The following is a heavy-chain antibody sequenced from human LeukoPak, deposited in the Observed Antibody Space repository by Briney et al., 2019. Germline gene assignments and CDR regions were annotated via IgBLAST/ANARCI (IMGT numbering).Heavy chain of an antibody. CDR1: EFTFSNYG. J-gene: IGHJ4*02. CDR2: ITGSGSTT. D-gene: IGHD1-1*01. Sequence: GGSLRLSCAASEFTFSNYGMSWVRQAPGKGLEWVSAITGSGSTTSYADSVKGRFTISRDNSKNTLYLQMNSLRAEDTAVYYCAKEGAGAGTGYFDYWGQGTLVTVSS. CDR3: AKEGAGAGTGYFDY. V-gene: IGHV3-23*01.